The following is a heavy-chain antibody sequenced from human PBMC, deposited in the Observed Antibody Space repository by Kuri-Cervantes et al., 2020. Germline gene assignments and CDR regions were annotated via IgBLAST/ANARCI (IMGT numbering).Heavy chain of an antibody. J-gene: IGHJ5*02. CDR1: GFTFSDYY. D-gene: IGHD5-12*01. V-gene: IGHV3-11*01. Sequence: GGSLRLSCAASGFTFSDYYMSWIRQAPGKGLEWVSYISSSGSTIYYADSVKGRFTISRDNAKNSLYLQMNSLRAEDTAVYYCAREDNSGYDLWWFDPWGQGTRVTCSS. CDR2: ISSSGSTI. CDR3: AREDNSGYDLWWFDP.